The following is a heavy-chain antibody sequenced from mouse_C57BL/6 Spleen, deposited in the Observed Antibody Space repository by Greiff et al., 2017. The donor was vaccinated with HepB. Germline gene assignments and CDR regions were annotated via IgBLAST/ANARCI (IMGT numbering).Heavy chain of an antibody. CDR3: ARSPRGYFDV. J-gene: IGHJ1*03. V-gene: IGHV1-54*01. CDR2: INPGSGGT. CDR1: GYAFTNYL. Sequence: VKLQQSGAELVRPGTSVKVSCKASGYAFTNYLIEWVKQRPGQGLEWIGVINPGSGGTNYNEKFKGKATLTADKSSSTAYMQLSSLTSEDSAVYCCARSPRGYFDVWGTGTTVTVSS.